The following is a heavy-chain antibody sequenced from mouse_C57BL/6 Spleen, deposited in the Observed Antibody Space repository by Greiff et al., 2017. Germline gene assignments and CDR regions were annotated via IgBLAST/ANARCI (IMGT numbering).Heavy chain of an antibody. V-gene: IGHV5-4*01. CDR1: GFTFSSYA. CDR2: ISDGGSYT. CDR3: ARAPYYYGSSPFAY. J-gene: IGHJ3*01. Sequence: EVQGVESGGGLVKPGGSLKLSCAASGFTFSSYAMSWVRQTPEKRLEWVATISDGGSYTYYPDNVKGRFTISRDNAKNNLYLQMSHLKSDDTAMYYCARAPYYYGSSPFAYWGQGTLVTVAA. D-gene: IGHD1-1*01.